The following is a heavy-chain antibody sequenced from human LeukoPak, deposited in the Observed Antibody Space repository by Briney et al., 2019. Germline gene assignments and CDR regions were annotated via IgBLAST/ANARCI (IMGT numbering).Heavy chain of an antibody. D-gene: IGHD3-22*01. CDR2: MYYSGST. CDR3: ARRFYYDSSGYYQLLGLLSDYYYYYMDV. CDR1: GYSISSGYY. Sequence: PSETLSLTCTVSGYSISSGYYWGWIRQPPGKGLEWIGSMYYSGSTYYNPSLKSRVTISVDTSKNQFSLKLSSVTAADTAVYYCARRFYYDSSGYYQLLGLLSDYYYYYMDVWGKGTTVTISS. V-gene: IGHV4-38-2*02. J-gene: IGHJ6*03.